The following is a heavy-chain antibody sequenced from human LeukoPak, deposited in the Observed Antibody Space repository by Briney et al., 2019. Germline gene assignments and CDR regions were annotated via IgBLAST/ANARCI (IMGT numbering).Heavy chain of an antibody. D-gene: IGHD5-24*01. CDR2: INHSGST. Sequence: PSETLSLTCAVYGGSFSGYYWSWIRQPPGKGLEWIGEINHSGSTNYNPSLKSRVTISVDTSKNQFSLRLSSVTAADTAVYYCARQSLTWLQSRTSWFDPWGQGTLVTVSS. J-gene: IGHJ5*02. V-gene: IGHV4-34*01. CDR3: ARQSLTWLQSRTSWFDP. CDR1: GGSFSGYY.